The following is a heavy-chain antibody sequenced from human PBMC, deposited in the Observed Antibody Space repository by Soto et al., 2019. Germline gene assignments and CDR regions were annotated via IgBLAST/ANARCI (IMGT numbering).Heavy chain of an antibody. CDR1: GGTFSSYV. Sequence: ASVKVSCKASGGTFSSYVISWVRQAPGQGLEWMGGIIPLFGTAKYEQRFQGRVTITADDSTSTAYMELSSLRSEDTAVYYCARDLQTATTINVCGMDVWGQGTTVTVSS. V-gene: IGHV1-69*13. D-gene: IGHD4-17*01. CDR2: IIPLFGTA. CDR3: ARDLQTATTINVCGMDV. J-gene: IGHJ6*02.